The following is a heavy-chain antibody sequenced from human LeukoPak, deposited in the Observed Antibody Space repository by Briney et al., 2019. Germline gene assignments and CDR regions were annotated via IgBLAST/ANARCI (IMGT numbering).Heavy chain of an antibody. CDR1: GFTFSRYC. CDR2: IKQDGSEK. Sequence: GGSLRLSCAASGFTFSRYCMSWVRQAPGKGLEWVATIKQDGSEKYYVDSVKGRFTISRDNTKSSLYLQMSSLRAEETAVYYCARDADLGATIIGAFDMWGQGTMVTVSS. V-gene: IGHV3-7*01. D-gene: IGHD5-24*01. J-gene: IGHJ3*02. CDR3: ARDADLGATIIGAFDM.